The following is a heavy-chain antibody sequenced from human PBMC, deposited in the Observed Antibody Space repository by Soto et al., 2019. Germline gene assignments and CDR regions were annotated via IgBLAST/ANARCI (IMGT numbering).Heavy chain of an antibody. Sequence: PGGSLRLSCAASGFTFSSYSMNWVRQAPGKGLEWVSSISSSSSYIYYADSVKGRFTISRDNAKNSLYLQMNSLRAEDTAVYYCARLDWRYNWNDAPSMSLSGMDVWGQGTTVTVSS. D-gene: IGHD1-1*01. V-gene: IGHV3-21*01. CDR3: ARLDWRYNWNDAPSMSLSGMDV. CDR1: GFTFSSYS. J-gene: IGHJ6*02. CDR2: ISSSSSYI.